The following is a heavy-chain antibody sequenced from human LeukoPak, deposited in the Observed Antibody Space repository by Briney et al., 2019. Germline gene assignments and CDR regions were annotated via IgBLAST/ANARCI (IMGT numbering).Heavy chain of an antibody. CDR2: IYYSGST. CDR3: ARGRDGYNDAFDI. D-gene: IGHD5-24*01. Sequence: SETLSLTCTVSGGSISSYYWSWIRQPPGKGLEWIGYIYYSGSTNYNPSLKSRVTISVDTSKNQFSLKLSSVTAADTAVYYCARGRDGYNDAFDIRGQGTMVTVSS. J-gene: IGHJ3*02. V-gene: IGHV4-59*01. CDR1: GGSISSYY.